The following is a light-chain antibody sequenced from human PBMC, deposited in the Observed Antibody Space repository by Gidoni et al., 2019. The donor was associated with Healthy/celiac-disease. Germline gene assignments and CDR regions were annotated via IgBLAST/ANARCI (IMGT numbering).Light chain of an antibody. Sequence: DIQMTQSPYTLSASVGDRVTITCWASQSISTYLNWYQQKPGQAPNLLIYAASTLQSGVSSRFSGSGSGTDFTLTISSLLPDDFATYYCQQSYSHPWTFGQGTKVEIK. CDR3: QQSYSHPWT. V-gene: IGKV1-39*01. CDR1: QSISTY. J-gene: IGKJ1*01. CDR2: AAS.